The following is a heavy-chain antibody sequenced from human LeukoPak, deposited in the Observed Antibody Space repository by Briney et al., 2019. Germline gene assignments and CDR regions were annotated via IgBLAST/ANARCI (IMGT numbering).Heavy chain of an antibody. V-gene: IGHV3-48*01. CDR1: GFTFNTYT. D-gene: IGHD2-21*02. CDR3: VKSGGYATAIRYFDL. CDR2: ISGSSGII. J-gene: IGHJ2*01. Sequence: GGSLRLSCAASGFTFNTYTMNWVRQAPGKGLEWVSYISGSSGIIDYADSVRGRFTISRDNAKNSLYLQMNSLRTEDTALYYCVKSGGYATAIRYFDLWGRGTLVTVSS.